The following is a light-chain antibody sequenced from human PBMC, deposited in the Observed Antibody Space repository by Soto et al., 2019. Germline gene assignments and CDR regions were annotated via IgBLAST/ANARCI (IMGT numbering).Light chain of an antibody. Sequence: QSVLTQPPSVSAAPGQTVTISCSGSSSNIGNNVLSWYQQVPGTAPKLLIYDNNKRPSGIPDRFSGSKSGTSAALGITGLQTGDEADYYCGTWDSSLSAWVFGGGTKVTVL. J-gene: IGLJ3*02. CDR2: DNN. CDR3: GTWDSSLSAWV. V-gene: IGLV1-51*01. CDR1: SSNIGNNV.